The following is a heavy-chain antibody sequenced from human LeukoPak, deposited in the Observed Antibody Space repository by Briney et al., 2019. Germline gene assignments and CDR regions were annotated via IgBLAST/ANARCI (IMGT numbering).Heavy chain of an antibody. CDR3: ARASGLTGYYFAGDY. Sequence: GASVKVSCKASGYTFTGYYMHWVRQAPGQGLEWMGWINPNSGGTNYAQKFQGRVTMTRDTSISTAYMELSRLRSDDTAVYYCARASGLTGYYFAGDYWGQGTLVTVSS. CDR1: GYTFTGYY. D-gene: IGHD3-9*01. V-gene: IGHV1-2*02. CDR2: INPNSGGT. J-gene: IGHJ4*02.